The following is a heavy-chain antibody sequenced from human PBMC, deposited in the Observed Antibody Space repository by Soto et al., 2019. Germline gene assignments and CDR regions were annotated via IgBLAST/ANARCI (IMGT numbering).Heavy chain of an antibody. J-gene: IGHJ4*02. D-gene: IGHD1-26*01. CDR2: LNPKSGTT. CDR3: ARVAGSPDY. Sequence: GASVKVSCKASGYTFSTYDFNWVRQAPGQGLEWMGWLNPKSGTTGSAQKFQGRVTMTRDSSISTVYMELSSLRFEDTAVYYCARVAGSPDYWGQGTLVTVSS. V-gene: IGHV1-8*01. CDR1: GYTFSTYD.